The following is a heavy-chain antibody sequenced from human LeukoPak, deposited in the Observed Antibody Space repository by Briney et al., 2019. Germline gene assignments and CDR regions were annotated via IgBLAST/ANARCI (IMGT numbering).Heavy chain of an antibody. CDR1: GFTFDEYG. V-gene: IGHV3-20*04. CDR3: ARLGYCSSTSCYVNYYYYMDV. Sequence: GGSLRLSCAASGFTFDEYGMRWVRQAPGKGLEWVSGINWNGGSTGYADSVKGRFTISRDNAKNSLYLQMNSLRAEDTAVYYCARLGYCSSTSCYVNYYYYMDVWGKGTTVTVSS. J-gene: IGHJ6*03. D-gene: IGHD2-2*01. CDR2: INWNGGST.